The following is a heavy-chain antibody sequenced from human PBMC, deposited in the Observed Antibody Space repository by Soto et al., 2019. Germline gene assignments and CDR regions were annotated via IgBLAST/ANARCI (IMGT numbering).Heavy chain of an antibody. J-gene: IGHJ4*02. D-gene: IGHD3-10*01. Sequence: GGSLRLSCAASGFTFSSYAMLWVRQAPGKGLEWVAVISYDGSNKYYADSVKGRFTISRDNSKSTLSLQMNSLRAEDTAVYYCVRDIRWELVGTFDYWGQGT. CDR3: VRDIRWELVGTFDY. V-gene: IGHV3-30-3*01. CDR1: GFTFSSYA. CDR2: ISYDGSNK.